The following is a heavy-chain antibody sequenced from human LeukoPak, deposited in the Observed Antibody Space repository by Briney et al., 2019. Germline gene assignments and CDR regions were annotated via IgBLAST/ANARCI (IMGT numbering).Heavy chain of an antibody. CDR1: GFTFDVYW. D-gene: IGHD3-10*01. CDR3: ARDSVRGVLYDY. CDR2: IKEDGSEK. Sequence: GGSLRLSCAASGFTFDVYWMSWVRQAPGKRLEWVANIKEDGSEKNYVDSVKGRFIISRDNTKNSLYLQMNSLRDEDTAVYYCARDSVRGVLYDYWGQGTLVTVSS. V-gene: IGHV3-7*01. J-gene: IGHJ4*02.